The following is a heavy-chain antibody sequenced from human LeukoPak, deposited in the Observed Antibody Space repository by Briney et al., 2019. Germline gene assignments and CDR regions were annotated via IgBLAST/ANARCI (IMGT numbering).Heavy chain of an antibody. CDR1: GFTFSSYW. J-gene: IGHJ4*02. CDR2: INSDVSST. Sequence: GGSLSLSCAASGFTFSSYWMHWVRQAPGKGLVWVSRINSDVSSTSYADSVKGRFTISRDNAKNTLYLQMNSLRAEDTAVYYCARAPGPYCSGGSCYFVAFDYWGQGTLVTVSS. CDR3: ARAPGPYCSGGSCYFVAFDY. V-gene: IGHV3-74*01. D-gene: IGHD2-15*01.